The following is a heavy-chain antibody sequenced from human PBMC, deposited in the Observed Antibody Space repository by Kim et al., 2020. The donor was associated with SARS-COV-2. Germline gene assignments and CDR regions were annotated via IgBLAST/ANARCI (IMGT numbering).Heavy chain of an antibody. J-gene: IGHJ5*02. CDR1: GGSISSGGYH. D-gene: IGHD2-2*01. CDR3: AREVGYCSSTSCYAHLGGFDP. CDR2: IYYSGST. Sequence: SETLSLTCTVSGGSISSGGYHWSWIRQHPGKGLEWIGYIYYSGSTYYNPSLKSRVTISVDTSKNQFSLKLSSVTAADTAVYYCAREVGYCSSTSCYAHLGGFDPWGQGTLVTVSS. V-gene: IGHV4-31*03.